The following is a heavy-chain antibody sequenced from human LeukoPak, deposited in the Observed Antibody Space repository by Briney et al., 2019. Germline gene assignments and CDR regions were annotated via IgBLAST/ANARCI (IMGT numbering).Heavy chain of an antibody. CDR2: INPNGGDT. D-gene: IGHD3-3*01. CDR3: ARARYETRIWPKSRYDYYHYMDV. CDR1: GYTLTGYY. Sequence: ASVKVSCKASGYTLTGYYMHWVRQAPGQGLQWMGWINPNGGDTNYAQKFQGRVTMTRDTSASTAYMELSSLRSEDMAVYYCARARYETRIWPKSRYDYYHYMDVWGKGTTVTVSS. V-gene: IGHV1-2*02. J-gene: IGHJ6*03.